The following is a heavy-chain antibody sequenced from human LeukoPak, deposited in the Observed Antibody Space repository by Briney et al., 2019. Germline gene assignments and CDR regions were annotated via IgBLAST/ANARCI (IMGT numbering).Heavy chain of an antibody. D-gene: IGHD2-2*01. CDR3: AKVGYCSSTSCPIYYYYGMDV. V-gene: IGHV3-23*01. Sequence: GGSLRLSCVASGFTFSSYAMSWVRQAPGKGLEWVSAISGSGGSTYYADSVKGRFTISRDNSKNTLYLQMNSLRAEDTAVYYCAKVGYCSSTSCPIYYYYGMDVWGQGTTVTVSS. CDR1: GFTFSSYA. CDR2: ISGSGGST. J-gene: IGHJ6*02.